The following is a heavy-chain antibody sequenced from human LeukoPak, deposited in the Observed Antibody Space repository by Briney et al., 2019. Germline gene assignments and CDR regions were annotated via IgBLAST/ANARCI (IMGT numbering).Heavy chain of an antibody. CDR2: INHSGST. CDR3: ARARFYYGHFNY. J-gene: IGHJ4*02. CDR1: GGSFSGYY. Sequence: SETLSLTCAVYGGSFSGYYWSWIRQPPGKGLEWIGEINHSGSTNYNPSLKSRVTISVDTSKNQFSLKLSSVTAADTAVYYCARARFYYGHFNYWGQGTLVTVSS. D-gene: IGHD3-22*01. V-gene: IGHV4-34*01.